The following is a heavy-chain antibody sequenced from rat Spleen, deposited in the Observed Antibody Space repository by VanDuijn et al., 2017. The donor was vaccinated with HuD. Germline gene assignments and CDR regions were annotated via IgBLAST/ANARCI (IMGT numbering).Heavy chain of an antibody. CDR2: ITHDDGST. CDR1: GFRFNKYW. Sequence: EVQLVESGGGLVQPGRSLKLSCVASGFRFNKYWMTWVRQAPGKGLEWVATITHDDGSTYYPDSVKGRFTISRDNAQNSIYLQMNSLTSEDTATYYCTRESYSTFYYWGQGVMVTVSS. CDR3: TRESYSTFYY. V-gene: IGHV5-31*01. J-gene: IGHJ2*01. D-gene: IGHD1-2*01.